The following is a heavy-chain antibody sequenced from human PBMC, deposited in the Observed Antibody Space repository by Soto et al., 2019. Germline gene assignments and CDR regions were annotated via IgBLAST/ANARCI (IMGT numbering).Heavy chain of an antibody. J-gene: IGHJ4*02. CDR3: ATGYCSSTSCYGTDY. CDR1: GGTFSSYT. CDR2: IIPILGIA. Sequence: EASVKVSCKASGGTFSSYTISWVRQAPGQGLEWMGRIIPILGIANYAQKFQGRVTITADKSTSTAYMELSSLRSEDTAVYYCATGYCSSTSCYGTDYWGQGTLVTVSS. V-gene: IGHV1-69*02. D-gene: IGHD2-2*01.